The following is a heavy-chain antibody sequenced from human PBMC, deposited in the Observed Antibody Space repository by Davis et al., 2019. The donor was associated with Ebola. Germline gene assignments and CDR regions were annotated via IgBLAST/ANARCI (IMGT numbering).Heavy chain of an antibody. CDR1: GFTFSTYS. CDR3: ASRTELRY. V-gene: IGHV3-21*01. CDR2: IISDSDYI. J-gene: IGHJ4*02. Sequence: GESLKISCAASGFTFSTYSMSWVRQPPGTGLEWVSSIISDSDYIYYADSVKGRFTISRDNSKNTLNLQMNSLRAADTAVYYCASRTELRYWGQGTLVTVSS. D-gene: IGHD1-26*01.